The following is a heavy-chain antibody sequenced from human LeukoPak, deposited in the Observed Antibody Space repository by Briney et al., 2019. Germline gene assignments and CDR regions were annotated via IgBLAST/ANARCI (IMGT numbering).Heavy chain of an antibody. CDR3: ARKGRGDSSGYPT. CDR2: IYTGGST. Sequence: SETLSPTCTVSGGSISSDSSYWSWVRQPAGKGLEWIGRIYTGGSTNYNPSLNNRVTMSEDTSKTQFSLKLSSVTAADTAVYYCARKGRGDSSGYPTWGQGTPVTVSS. V-gene: IGHV4-61*02. D-gene: IGHD3-22*01. J-gene: IGHJ5*02. CDR1: GGSISSDSSY.